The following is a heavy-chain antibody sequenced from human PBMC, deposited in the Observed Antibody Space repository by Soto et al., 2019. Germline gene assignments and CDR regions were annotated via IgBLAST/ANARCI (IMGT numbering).Heavy chain of an antibody. Sequence: QVQVVQSGTEVKKPGASVKVSCKASGYTFTNYGISWMRQAPGQGLEWMGWISAYNGNTNYAQIFQGRVTLTTDTSTTTAYMELRSLRSDDTAVYYCARGDSSSGLDPWGQGTLVTVSS. V-gene: IGHV1-18*01. CDR2: ISAYNGNT. D-gene: IGHD6-6*01. CDR1: GYTFTNYG. J-gene: IGHJ5*02. CDR3: ARGDSSSGLDP.